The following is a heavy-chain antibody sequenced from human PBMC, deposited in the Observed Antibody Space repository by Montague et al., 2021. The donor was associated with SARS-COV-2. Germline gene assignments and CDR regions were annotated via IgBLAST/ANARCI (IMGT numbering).Heavy chain of an antibody. J-gene: IGHJ6*03. D-gene: IGHD3-3*01. CDR2: IYTSGST. Sequence: SETLSLTCTVSGGSISSYYWSWIRQPAGKGLEWIGRIYTSGSTNYNPSLKSRVTMSVDTSKNQFSLKLSSVTAADTAVYYCAREAGITIFGVAPAGYYYYMDVWGKGTPVTVSS. CDR1: GGSISSYY. V-gene: IGHV4-4*07. CDR3: AREAGITIFGVAPAGYYYYMDV.